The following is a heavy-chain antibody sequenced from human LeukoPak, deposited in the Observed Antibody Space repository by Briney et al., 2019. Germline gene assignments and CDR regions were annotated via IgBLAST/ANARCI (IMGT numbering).Heavy chain of an antibody. Sequence: ASMTVSCKASGYTFTGYYMHWVRQAPGQGLEWMGWTNPNSGGTNYAQKFQGRVTMTRDTSISTAYMELSRLRSDDTAVYYCARAGDYCSSTSCHSPLDYWGQGTLVTVSS. V-gene: IGHV1-2*02. CDR2: TNPNSGGT. CDR1: GYTFTGYY. J-gene: IGHJ4*02. CDR3: ARAGDYCSSTSCHSPLDY. D-gene: IGHD2-2*01.